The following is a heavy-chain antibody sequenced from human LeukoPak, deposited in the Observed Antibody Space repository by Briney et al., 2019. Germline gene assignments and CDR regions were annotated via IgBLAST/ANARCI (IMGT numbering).Heavy chain of an antibody. CDR1: GGSISSGDYY. J-gene: IGHJ5*02. Sequence: SETLSLTCTVSGGSISSGDYYWSWIRQPPGKGLEWIGYIYYSGSTYYNPSLKSRVTISVDTSKNQFSLKLSSVTAADTAVYYCARAGTYDFWSGRYRFDPWGQGTLVTVSS. V-gene: IGHV4-30-4*01. CDR2: IYYSGST. CDR3: ARAGTYDFWSGRYRFDP. D-gene: IGHD3-3*01.